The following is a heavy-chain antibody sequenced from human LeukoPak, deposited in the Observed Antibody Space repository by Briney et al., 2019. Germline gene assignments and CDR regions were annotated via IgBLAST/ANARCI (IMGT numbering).Heavy chain of an antibody. Sequence: PSETLSLTCTVSGGSISNYYWSWIRQPPGKGLEWIGYIYYSGSTNYNPSLKSRVTISVDTSKTQFSLKLSSVTAADTAVYYCARKRSYCGGDCPNFDYWGQGTLVTVSS. J-gene: IGHJ4*02. CDR2: IYYSGST. CDR1: GGSISNYY. V-gene: IGHV4-59*01. D-gene: IGHD2-21*02. CDR3: ARKRSYCGGDCPNFDY.